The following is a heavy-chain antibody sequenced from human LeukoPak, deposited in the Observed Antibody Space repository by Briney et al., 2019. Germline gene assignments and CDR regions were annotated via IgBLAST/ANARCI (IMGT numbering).Heavy chain of an antibody. CDR1: GFTFSSYW. CDR3: ARDPDDFWSGYYYYYYMDV. V-gene: IGHV3-7*01. D-gene: IGHD3-3*01. Sequence: GGSLRLSCAASGFTFSSYWVSWVRQAPGKGLEWVANIKQDGSEKYYVDSVKGRFTISRDNAKNSLYLQMNSLRAEDTAVYYCARDPDDFWSGYYYYYYMDVWGKGTTVTVSS. J-gene: IGHJ6*03. CDR2: IKQDGSEK.